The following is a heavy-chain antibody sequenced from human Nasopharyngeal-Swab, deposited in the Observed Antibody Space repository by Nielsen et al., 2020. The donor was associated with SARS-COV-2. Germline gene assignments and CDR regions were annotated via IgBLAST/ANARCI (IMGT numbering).Heavy chain of an antibody. CDR2: IKQDGSEK. J-gene: IGHJ6*02. CDR1: GFTFSSYW. D-gene: IGHD4-23*01. V-gene: IGHV3-7*01. Sequence: GRSLRLSCAASGFTFSSYWMSWVRQAPGKGLEWVANIKQDGSEKYYVDSVKGRFTISRDNAKNSLYLQMNSLRAGDTAVYYCARAHYGGTYYYYYGMDVWGQGTTVTVSS. CDR3: ARAHYGGTYYYYYGMDV.